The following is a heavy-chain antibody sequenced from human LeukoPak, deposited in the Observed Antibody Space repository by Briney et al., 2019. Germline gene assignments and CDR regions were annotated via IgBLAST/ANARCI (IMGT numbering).Heavy chain of an antibody. CDR3: AREWRVPAAIGGAGWFDP. CDR1: GYTFTSYD. Sequence: ASVKVSCKASGYTFTSYDINWVRQATGQGLEWMGWMNPNSGNTGYAQKFQGRVTITRNTSISTAYMELSSLRSEDTAVYYCAREWRVPAAIGGAGWFDPWGQGTLVTVSS. CDR2: MNPNSGNT. J-gene: IGHJ5*02. V-gene: IGHV1-8*01. D-gene: IGHD2-2*01.